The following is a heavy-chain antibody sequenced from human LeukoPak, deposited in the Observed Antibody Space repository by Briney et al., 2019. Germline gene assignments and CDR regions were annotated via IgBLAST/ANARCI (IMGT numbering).Heavy chain of an antibody. CDR3: ARGGPQQLVPFFDY. Sequence: GGSLRLSCAASGFTFSSYSMNWVRQAPGKGLEWVSSISSSSSYIYYADSVKGRFTISRDNAKNSLYLQMNSLRAEDTAVYYCARGGPQQLVPFFDYWGQGTLVTVSS. J-gene: IGHJ4*02. CDR1: GFTFSSYS. CDR2: ISSSSSYI. D-gene: IGHD6-13*01. V-gene: IGHV3-21*01.